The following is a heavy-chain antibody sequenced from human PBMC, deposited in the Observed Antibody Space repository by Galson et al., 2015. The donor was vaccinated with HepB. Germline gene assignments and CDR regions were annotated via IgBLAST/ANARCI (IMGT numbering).Heavy chain of an antibody. J-gene: IGHJ6*02. CDR2: TYYRSQWHT. CDR3: ARGVPPPPYFYYYGMDV. V-gene: IGHV6-1*01. CDR1: GDSVSDNSAA. D-gene: IGHD4/OR15-4a*01. Sequence: CAISGDSVSDNSAAWNWIRQSPSRGLEWLGRTYYRSQWHTDYALSVKSRITIKPDTSTNQVSLQLISVTPEDTAVYYCARGVPPPPYFYYYGMDVWGQGTTVIVSS.